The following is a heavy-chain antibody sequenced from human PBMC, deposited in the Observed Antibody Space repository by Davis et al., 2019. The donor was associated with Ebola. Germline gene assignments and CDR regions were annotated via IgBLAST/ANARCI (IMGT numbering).Heavy chain of an antibody. V-gene: IGHV1-2*04. Sequence: ASVKVSCKASGYTFTGYYMHWVRQAPGQGLEWMGWINPNSGGTNYAQKFQGWVTMTRDTSISTAYMELSRLRSDDTAVYYCARGGVGYSGSYYDYYYYGMDVWGQGTTVTVSS. J-gene: IGHJ6*02. D-gene: IGHD1-26*01. CDR3: ARGGVGYSGSYYDYYYYGMDV. CDR1: GYTFTGYY. CDR2: INPNSGGT.